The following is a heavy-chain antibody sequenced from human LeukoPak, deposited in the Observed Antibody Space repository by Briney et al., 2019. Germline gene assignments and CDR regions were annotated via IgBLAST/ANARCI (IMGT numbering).Heavy chain of an antibody. CDR2: IYYSGST. J-gene: IGHJ5*02. V-gene: IGHV4-39*01. CDR3: VRVGRVAVGYNWFDP. CDR1: GGSISSSSYY. Sequence: PSETLSLTCTVSGGSISSSSYYWGWIRQPPGEGLEWIVSIYYSGSTYSNPSLKSRVTISVDTSKNQFSLELRSVTAADTAVYYCVRVGRVAVGYNWFDPWGQGTLVTVSS. D-gene: IGHD2-15*01.